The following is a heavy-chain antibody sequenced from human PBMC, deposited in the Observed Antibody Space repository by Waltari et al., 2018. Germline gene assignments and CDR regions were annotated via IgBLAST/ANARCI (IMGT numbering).Heavy chain of an antibody. CDR2: INPNRGGT. D-gene: IGHD5-12*01. CDR3: ARDWKWLRFLVRENWFDP. V-gene: IGHV1-2*02. Sequence: QVQLVQSGAEVKKPGASVKVSCKASGYTFTGYYMHWVRQAPGQGLEWMGWINPNRGGTNYAQKFQGRVTMTRDTSISTAYMELSRLRSDDTAVYYCARDWKWLRFLVRENWFDPWGQGTLVTVSS. CDR1: GYTFTGYY. J-gene: IGHJ5*02.